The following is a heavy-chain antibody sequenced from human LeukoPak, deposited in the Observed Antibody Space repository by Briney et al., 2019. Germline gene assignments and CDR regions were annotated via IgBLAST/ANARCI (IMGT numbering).Heavy chain of an antibody. CDR2: IKYSGSA. D-gene: IGHD3-9*01. CDR1: TGSLASRCYD. CDR3: ARDYDILTGRHYYGMDV. Sequence: PSQSMSLTSPVATGSLASRCYDCSWLRQHPVNGLEWIGYIKYSGSAYYKPSPKSRVTRSVNTCKNQFSLKLRSVTGADTAVYYCARDYDILTGRHYYGMDVWGQGTTVTVSS. V-gene: IGHV4-31*03. J-gene: IGHJ6*02.